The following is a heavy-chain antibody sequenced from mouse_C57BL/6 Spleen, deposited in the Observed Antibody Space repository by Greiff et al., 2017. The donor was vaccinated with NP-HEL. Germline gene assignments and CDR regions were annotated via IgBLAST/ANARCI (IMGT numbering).Heavy chain of an antibody. J-gene: IGHJ1*03. CDR3: SSYSRGYFDV. V-gene: IGHV1-50*01. D-gene: IGHD1-1*01. Sequence: VQLQQPGAELVKPGASVKLSCKASGYTFTSYWMQWVKQRPGQGLEWIGEIDPSDSYTNYNQKFKGKATLTVDTSSSTAYMQLSSLTSEDSAVYYCSSYSRGYFDVWGTGTTVTVSS. CDR1: GYTFTSYW. CDR2: IDPSDSYT.